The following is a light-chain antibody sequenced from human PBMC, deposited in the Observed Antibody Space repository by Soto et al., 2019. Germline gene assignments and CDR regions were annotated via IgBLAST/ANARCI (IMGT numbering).Light chain of an antibody. CDR3: SSYTITSSPV. Sequence: QSVLTQPASVSGAPGQSITISCTGTSSDVGGYDFVSWYRQYPGQAPKILIYEVTHRPSGVSDRFSGSKSGNTAYLTISGLQADYEADYYFSSYTITSSPVFCPGTKLTVL. CDR2: EVT. CDR1: SSDVGGYDF. J-gene: IGLJ1*01. V-gene: IGLV2-14*01.